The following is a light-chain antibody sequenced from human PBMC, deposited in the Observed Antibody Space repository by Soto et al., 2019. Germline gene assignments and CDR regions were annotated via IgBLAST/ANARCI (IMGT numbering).Light chain of an antibody. CDR3: QQRSNWPIT. Sequence: EIVLTQSPATLYLSPGERATLSCRTSQSVSSYFAWYQQKPGRAPRLLIYDASNRATGIPARFIGSVSGTDFTLTISSLEPEDFAVYYCQQRSNWPITFGQGTRLEIK. CDR1: QSVSSY. V-gene: IGKV3-11*01. J-gene: IGKJ5*01. CDR2: DAS.